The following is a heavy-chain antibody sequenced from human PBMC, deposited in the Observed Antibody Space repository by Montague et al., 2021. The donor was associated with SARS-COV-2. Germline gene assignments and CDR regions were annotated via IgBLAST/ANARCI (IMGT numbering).Heavy chain of an antibody. CDR1: GDSVWRNTAT. J-gene: IGHJ4*02. CDR3: VRDTGSAQAGFDD. D-gene: IGHD4-17*01. CDR2: TNYRSKWTS. Sequence: CAISGDSVWRNTATWNWIRQSPSGGLEWLGRTNYRSKWTSDYAPSVEGRISIDPDTSKNQLFLHLRSVSPEDTGVYYCVRDTGSAQAGFDDWGQGTLVTVSS. V-gene: IGHV6-1*01.